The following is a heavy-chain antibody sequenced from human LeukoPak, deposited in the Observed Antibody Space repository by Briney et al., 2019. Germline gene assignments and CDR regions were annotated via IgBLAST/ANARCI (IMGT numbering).Heavy chain of an antibody. D-gene: IGHD2/OR15-2a*01. CDR1: GFTVSSNY. V-gene: IGHV3-23*01. CDR2: ISGSGGST. Sequence: GGSLRLSCAASGFTVSSNYMSWVRQAPGKGLEWVSAISGSGGSTYYADSVKGRFTISRDNSKNTLYLQMNSLRAEDTAVYYCAKDLSGNDRTFDYWGQGTLVTVSS. CDR3: AKDLSGNDRTFDY. J-gene: IGHJ4*02.